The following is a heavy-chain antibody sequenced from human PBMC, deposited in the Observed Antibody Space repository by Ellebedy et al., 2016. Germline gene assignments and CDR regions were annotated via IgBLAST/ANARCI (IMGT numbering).Heavy chain of an antibody. CDR3: ARDPLIELWFGELSADYGMDV. CDR1: GYTFTGYY. J-gene: IGHJ6*02. CDR2: INPNSGGT. D-gene: IGHD3-10*01. Sequence: ASVKVSCXASGYTFTGYYMHWVRQAPGQGLEWMGWINPNSGGTNYAQKFQGRVTMTRDTSISTAYMELSRLRSDDTAVYYCARDPLIELWFGELSADYGMDVWGQGTTVTVSS. V-gene: IGHV1-2*02.